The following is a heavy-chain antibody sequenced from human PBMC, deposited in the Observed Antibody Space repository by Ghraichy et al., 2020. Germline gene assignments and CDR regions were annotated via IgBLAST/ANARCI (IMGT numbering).Heavy chain of an antibody. CDR1: RDSVSSASFY. Sequence: SETLSLTCTVSRDSVSSASFYWSWIRQPPGKGLEWIGNIYYSGSTNYNPSLKSRVDISVDTSTNQFSLRLSSVTAADSAVYYCARDQCNGGNCYSAYYGMDIWGQGTTVTVSS. D-gene: IGHD2-15*01. CDR2: IYYSGST. CDR3: ARDQCNGGNCYSAYYGMDI. J-gene: IGHJ6*02. V-gene: IGHV4-61*01.